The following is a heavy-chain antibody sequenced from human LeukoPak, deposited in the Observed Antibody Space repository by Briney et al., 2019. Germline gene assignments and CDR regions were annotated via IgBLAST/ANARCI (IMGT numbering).Heavy chain of an antibody. CDR1: GFTFSSYW. J-gene: IGHJ6*03. D-gene: IGHD3-3*01. CDR2: IKQDGSEK. Sequence: GGSLRLFCAASGFTFSSYWMSWVRQAPGKGLEWVANIKQDGSEKYYVDSVKGRFTISRDNAKNSLYLQMNSLRAEDTAVYYCARYRGGYDFWSGYYYMDVWGKGTTVTVSS. V-gene: IGHV3-7*01. CDR3: ARYRGGYDFWSGYYYMDV.